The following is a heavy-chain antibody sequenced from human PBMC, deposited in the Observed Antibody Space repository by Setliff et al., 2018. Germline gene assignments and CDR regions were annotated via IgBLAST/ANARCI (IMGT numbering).Heavy chain of an antibody. J-gene: IGHJ5*02. Sequence: SVKVSCKASGGTFSSYAISWVRQAPGQGLEWMGGITPIFGTANYAQKFQGRVTITADESTSTAYMELSSLRSEDTAVYYCARDMIVDFIRGGGWFDPWGQGTLVTVSS. CDR2: ITPIFGTA. CDR3: ARDMIVDFIRGGGWFDP. V-gene: IGHV1-69*13. D-gene: IGHD3-22*01. CDR1: GGTFSSYA.